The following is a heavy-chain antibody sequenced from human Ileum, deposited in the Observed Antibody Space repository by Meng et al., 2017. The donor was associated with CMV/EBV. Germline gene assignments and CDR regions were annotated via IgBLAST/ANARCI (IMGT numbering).Heavy chain of an antibody. CDR1: GGSVSSSSYY. D-gene: IGHD3-3*02. V-gene: IGHV4-39*07. CDR3: ARDLLSRHFDY. Sequence: GSLRLSCTVSGGSVSSSSYYWGWVRQPPGKGMEWIGSIYYSGGTWYNPSLKSRATISADTSKNQFSLKLSSVTAADTALYYCARDLLSRHFDYWGQGTRVTGSS. CDR2: IYYSGGT. J-gene: IGHJ4*02.